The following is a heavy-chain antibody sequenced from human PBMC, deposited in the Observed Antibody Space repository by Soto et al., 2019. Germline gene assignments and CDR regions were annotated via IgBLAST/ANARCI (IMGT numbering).Heavy chain of an antibody. CDR1: GGSISSSSYY. CDR2: IYYSGST. D-gene: IGHD2-15*01. Sequence: PSETLSLTCTVSGGSISSSSYYWGWIRQPPGKGLEWIGSIYYSGSTYYNPSLKSRVTISVDTSKNQFSLKLSSVTAADTAVYYCATTGSPMDVWGQGTTVTVSS. CDR3: ATTGSPMDV. V-gene: IGHV4-39*01. J-gene: IGHJ6*02.